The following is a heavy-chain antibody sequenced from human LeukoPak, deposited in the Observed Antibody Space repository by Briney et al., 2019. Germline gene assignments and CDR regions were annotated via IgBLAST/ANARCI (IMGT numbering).Heavy chain of an antibody. CDR1: AFTFSSYG. Sequence: PGGSLRLSCAASAFTFSSYGMHWVRQAPGKGLEWVAVIWYDGSNKYYADSVKGRFTISRDNSKNTLYLQMNSLRAEDTAVYYCARDGVGYSSGWYDWFDPWGQGTLVTVSS. CDR2: IWYDGSNK. D-gene: IGHD6-19*01. J-gene: IGHJ5*02. CDR3: ARDGVGYSSGWYDWFDP. V-gene: IGHV3-33*01.